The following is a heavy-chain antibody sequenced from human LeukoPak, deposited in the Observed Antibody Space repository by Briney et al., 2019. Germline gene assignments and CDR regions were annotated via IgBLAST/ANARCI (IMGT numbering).Heavy chain of an antibody. CDR3: ARDVIAVAAGSDY. CDR1: GFTFSSYW. CDR2: IKQDGSEK. V-gene: IGHV3-7*03. J-gene: IGHJ4*02. D-gene: IGHD6-19*01. Sequence: GGSLRLSCAASGFTFSSYWMSWVRQAPGKGLEWVANIKQDGSEKYYVDSVKGRFTISRDNAKNSLYPQMNSLRAEDTAVYYCARDVIAVAAGSDYWGQGTLVTVSS.